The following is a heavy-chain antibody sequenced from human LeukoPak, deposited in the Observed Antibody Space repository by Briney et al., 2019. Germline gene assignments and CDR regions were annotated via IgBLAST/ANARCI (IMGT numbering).Heavy chain of an antibody. CDR1: KFAFSSYA. V-gene: IGHV3-48*04. CDR2: ITGSGTTI. Sequence: GGSLRLSCAASKFAFSSYAMSWVRQAPGKGLEWVSHITGSGTTIYYVDSVKGRFTISRDNAKNSLYLQMNSLRAEDTAVYYCARDYGDYIPIPDYWGQGTLVTVSS. CDR3: ARDYGDYIPIPDY. J-gene: IGHJ4*02. D-gene: IGHD4-17*01.